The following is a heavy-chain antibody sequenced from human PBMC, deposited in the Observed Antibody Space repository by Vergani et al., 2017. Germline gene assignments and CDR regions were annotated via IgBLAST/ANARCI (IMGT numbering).Heavy chain of an antibody. V-gene: IGHV3-23*01. CDR2: ISGSGGTT. J-gene: IGHJ4*02. D-gene: IGHD6-19*01. Sequence: EVQLLESGGGLGQPGGSLRLSCAASGFTFSSYAMSWVRQAPGKGLEWVSIISGSGGTTYYADSVKGRFTSSRDNSKNTLYLQMNSLGVEDTAVYYCARRDSSGYYFDYWGQGTLVTVSS. CDR3: ARRDSSGYYFDY. CDR1: GFTFSSYA.